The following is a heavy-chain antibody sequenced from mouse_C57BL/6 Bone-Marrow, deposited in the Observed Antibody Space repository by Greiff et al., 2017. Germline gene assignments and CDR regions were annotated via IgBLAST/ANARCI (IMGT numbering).Heavy chain of an antibody. J-gene: IGHJ3*01. CDR1: GYTFTSYW. Sequence: EVQLQQSGTVLARPGASVKMSCKTSGYTFTSYWMHWVKQRPGQGLEWIGAIYPGNSDTSYNQKFKGKAKLTAVQSASTAYMELSSLTNEDSAVYYCTRPYDCYYVPWFAYWGQGTLVTVSA. D-gene: IGHD2-3*01. V-gene: IGHV1-5*01. CDR2: IYPGNSDT. CDR3: TRPYDCYYVPWFAY.